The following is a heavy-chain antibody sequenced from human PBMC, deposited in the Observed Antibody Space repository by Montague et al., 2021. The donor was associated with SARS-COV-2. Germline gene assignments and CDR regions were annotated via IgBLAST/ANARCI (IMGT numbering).Heavy chain of an antibody. CDR3: ARLGGSSWEIDY. V-gene: IGHV3-7*01. D-gene: IGHD6-13*01. CDR1: GFTFSSYW. CDR2: IKQDGSEK. Sequence: RLSLSASGFTFSSYWMNWVRQAPGKGLEWVANIKQDGSEKYYVDSVKGRFTISRDNAKNSLYLQMNSLRAEDTAVYYCARLGGSSWEIDYWGQGTLVTVSS. J-gene: IGHJ4*02.